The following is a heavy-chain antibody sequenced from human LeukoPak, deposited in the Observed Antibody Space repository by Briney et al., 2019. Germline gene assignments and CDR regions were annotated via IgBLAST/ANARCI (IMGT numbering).Heavy chain of an antibody. CDR1: GYSISSGYY. J-gene: IGHJ5*02. CDR2: IYYSGST. CDR3: ARSLVRRRNWFDP. Sequence: PSETLSLTCAVSGYSISSGYYWGWIRQPPGKGLEWIGSIYYSGSTYYNPSLKSRVTISVDTSKNQFSLKLSSVTAADTAVYYCARSLVRRRNWFDPWGQGTLVTVSS. D-gene: IGHD2-2*01. V-gene: IGHV4-38-2*01.